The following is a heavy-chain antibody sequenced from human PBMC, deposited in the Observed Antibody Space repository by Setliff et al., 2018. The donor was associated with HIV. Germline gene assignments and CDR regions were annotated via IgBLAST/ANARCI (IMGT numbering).Heavy chain of an antibody. CDR2: IDYSGST. J-gene: IGHJ4*02. D-gene: IGHD1-1*01. CDR3: AQLGMVDDFDY. Sequence: SETLSLTCTVSGDSVSSRSYYWSWIRQPPGKGLEWIGYIDYSGSTNYNPSLKSRVTISVDTSKNHFSLKLRSVTAADTAVYYCAQLGMVDDFDYWGQGTLVTVSS. CDR1: GDSVSSRSYY. V-gene: IGHV4-61*03.